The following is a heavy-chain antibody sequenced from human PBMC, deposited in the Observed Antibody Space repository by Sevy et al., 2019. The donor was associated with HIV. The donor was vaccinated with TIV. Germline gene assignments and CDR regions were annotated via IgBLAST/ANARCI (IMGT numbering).Heavy chain of an antibody. CDR2: IQYSGTT. CDR3: ARGFAIEGHYFDF. D-gene: IGHD1-26*01. Sequence: SETLSLSCSFSGDFISTYYWTWIRQAPGKGVDWIGSIQYSGTTNYNHSLKSRVTISIDTSKNQCSLNLSSVTAADTALYFCARGFAIEGHYFDFWGQGILVTVSS. CDR1: GDFISTYY. V-gene: IGHV4-59*13. J-gene: IGHJ4*02.